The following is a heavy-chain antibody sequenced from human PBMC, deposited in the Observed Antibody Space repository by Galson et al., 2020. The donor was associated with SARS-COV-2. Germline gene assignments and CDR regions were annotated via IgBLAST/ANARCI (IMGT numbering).Heavy chain of an antibody. CDR1: GLTFSRYA. J-gene: IGHJ6*02. D-gene: IGHD2-15*01. CDR2: ISGTGDKT. Sequence: GESLKISCTASGLTFSRYAMSWVRQAPGKGLEWVSTISGTGDKTYTADSVKGRLTISRDNSRNTLFLQMNSLRAEDTAVYYCATVMEDIVVAPPDTLLPYYYYYGMDFWGQGTTVTVSS. CDR3: ATVMEDIVVAPPDTLLPYYYYYGMDF. V-gene: IGHV3-23*01.